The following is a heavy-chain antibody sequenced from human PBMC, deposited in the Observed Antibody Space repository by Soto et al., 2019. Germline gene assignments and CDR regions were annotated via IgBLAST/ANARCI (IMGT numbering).Heavy chain of an antibody. D-gene: IGHD3-16*02. Sequence: GASVKVSCKTSGYTFTTYDIRWVRQASGQGLEWMGSMNRNSGDTAYAQKLQDRVTMTRDTSITTAHMELSSLRSEDTATYYCAVTYFDYTWGHYRYSWGQGTPVTVS. CDR2: MNRNSGDT. CDR1: GYTFTTYD. CDR3: AVTYFDYTWGHYRYS. J-gene: IGHJ5*02. V-gene: IGHV1-8*02.